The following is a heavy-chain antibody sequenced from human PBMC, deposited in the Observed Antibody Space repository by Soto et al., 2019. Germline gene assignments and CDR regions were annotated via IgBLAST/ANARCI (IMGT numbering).Heavy chain of an antibody. V-gene: IGHV1-2*04. CDR3: ARDSIPECYGDYVSGGFDP. D-gene: IGHD4-17*01. Sequence: QVQLVQSGAEVKKPGASVKVSCKASGYTFTGYYMHWVRQAPGQGLEWMGWINPNSGGTNYAQKFQGWVTMTRDTSISTAYMELSRLRSDDTAVYYCARDSIPECYGDYVSGGFDPWGQGTLVTVSS. J-gene: IGHJ5*02. CDR1: GYTFTGYY. CDR2: INPNSGGT.